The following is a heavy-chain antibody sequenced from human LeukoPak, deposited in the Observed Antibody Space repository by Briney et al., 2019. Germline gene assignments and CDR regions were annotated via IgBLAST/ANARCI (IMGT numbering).Heavy chain of an antibody. CDR3: ARPRLVQGKYDAFDI. J-gene: IGHJ3*02. D-gene: IGHD6-19*01. V-gene: IGHV1-2*02. Sequence: ASVKVSCKASGYTFTGYYMHWVRQAPGQGLEWMGWINPNSGGTNYAQKFQGRVNMTRDMSTSTVYMELSSLRSEDTAVYYCARPRLVQGKYDAFDIWGQGTMVTVSS. CDR2: INPNSGGT. CDR1: GYTFTGYY.